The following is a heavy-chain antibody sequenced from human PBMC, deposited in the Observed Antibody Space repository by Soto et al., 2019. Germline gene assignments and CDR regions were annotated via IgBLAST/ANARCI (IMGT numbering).Heavy chain of an antibody. D-gene: IGHD2-2*01. CDR1: GYTFTGYY. V-gene: IGHV1-2*04. CDR2: INPNSGGT. Sequence: ASVKVSCKASGYTFTGYYMHWVRQAPGQGLEWMGWINPNSGGTNYAQKFQGWVTMTRDTSISTAYMELSRLRSDDTVVYYSARGRIVVVPEHNWCDPRGQGTLVIVSS. CDR3: ARGRIVVVPEHNWCDP. J-gene: IGHJ5*02.